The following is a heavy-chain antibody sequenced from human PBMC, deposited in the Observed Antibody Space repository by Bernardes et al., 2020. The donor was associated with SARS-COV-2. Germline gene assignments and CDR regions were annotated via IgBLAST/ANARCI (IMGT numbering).Heavy chain of an antibody. CDR1: GFTFTNYA. Sequence: GGSLRLSCVASGFTFTNYALSWVRQAPGKGLEWVSTISLGGGHTYFADSVKGRFAISRDNSKNTLYLQMNSRSGEDTALYYCAKDRSGPGYYYDMDVWGHGTTVTVSS. J-gene: IGHJ6*02. V-gene: IGHV3-23*01. CDR2: ISLGGGHT. CDR3: AKDRSGPGYYYDMDV.